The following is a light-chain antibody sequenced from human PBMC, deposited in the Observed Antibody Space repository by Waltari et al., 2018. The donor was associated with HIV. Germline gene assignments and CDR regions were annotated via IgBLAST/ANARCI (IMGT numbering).Light chain of an antibody. CDR1: QRVSSSH. CDR2: GAS. J-gene: IGKJ1*01. Sequence: EIVLTQSPGTLSLSPGERATLPCRAGQRVSSSHLALYQQKRGQAPRLLIYGASSRATGIPGSFTGIGSVTDFTLTSSRLEPEDFAVYYCQHYGSSRWTFGQGTKVEIK. CDR3: QHYGSSRWT. V-gene: IGKV3-20*01.